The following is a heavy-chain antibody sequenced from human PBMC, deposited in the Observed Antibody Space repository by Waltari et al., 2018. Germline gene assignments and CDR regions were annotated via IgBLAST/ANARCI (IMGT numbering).Heavy chain of an antibody. J-gene: IGHJ3*02. V-gene: IGHV3-23*01. D-gene: IGHD3-3*01. Sequence: EVYLLESGGDLVLPGGSLRLSCAASRFLFSNFAMTWVREAPGKGLEWVSSISGTSDKTYYADSVKGRFTISRDNSKNTLYLQINSLRADDTAVYYCAKGRGNKLDFIDGFDIWGQGTMVTVSP. CDR3: AKGRGNKLDFIDGFDI. CDR2: ISGTSDKT. CDR1: RFLFSNFA.